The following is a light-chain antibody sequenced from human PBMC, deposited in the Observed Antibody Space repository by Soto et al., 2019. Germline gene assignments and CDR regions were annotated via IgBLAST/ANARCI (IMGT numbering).Light chain of an antibody. CDR1: RSVSSR. V-gene: IGKV3D-15*01. J-gene: IGKJ5*01. CDR3: QQYNTYST. Sequence: EMVLTQSPATLSLSPGERATLSCRASRSVSSRLSCYQQKPGQAPRLLISGASSRATGIPDRFSGSGFGTDFTLTISSLQPDDYATYYCQQYNTYSTFGQGTRLEIK. CDR2: GAS.